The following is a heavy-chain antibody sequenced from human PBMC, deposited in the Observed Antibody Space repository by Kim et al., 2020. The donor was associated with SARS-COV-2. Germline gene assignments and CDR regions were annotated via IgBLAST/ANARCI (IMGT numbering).Heavy chain of an antibody. J-gene: IGHJ4*02. Sequence: YYADSVKGRFTISRDNSKNTLYLQMNSLRAEDTAVYYCATIRNSSGYFRSWGQGTLVTVSS. D-gene: IGHD3-22*01. V-gene: IGHV3-23*01. CDR3: ATIRNSSGYFRS.